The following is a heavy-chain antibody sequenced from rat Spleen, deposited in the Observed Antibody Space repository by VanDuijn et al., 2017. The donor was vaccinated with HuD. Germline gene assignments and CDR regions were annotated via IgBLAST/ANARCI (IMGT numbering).Heavy chain of an antibody. V-gene: IGHV5-31*01. J-gene: IGHJ2*01. CDR1: GFTFSNYW. CDR3: TREALDIDNMGKITPFFDY. D-gene: IGHD1-5*01. Sequence: EVQLVESGGGLVQPGRSLNLSCVASGFTFSNYWMTWIRQAPGKGLEWVASITKTGGNLYYPDSVKGRFTISRDNAKSTLYLQMDSLRSEDTATYYCTREALDIDNMGKITPFFDYWGQGVMVTVSS. CDR2: ITKTGGNL.